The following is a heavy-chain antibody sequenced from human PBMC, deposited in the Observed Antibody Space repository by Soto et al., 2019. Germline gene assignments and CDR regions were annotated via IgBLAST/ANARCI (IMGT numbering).Heavy chain of an antibody. D-gene: IGHD2-2*01. J-gene: IGHJ5*02. CDR1: GGSISSGDYY. CDR3: ARYCISTSCELLSSFDP. V-gene: IGHV4-30-4*01. CDR2: IDYSGST. Sequence: QVQLQESGPGLVKPSQTLSLTCTVSGGSISSGDYYWSWIRQPPGKGLEWIGYIDYSGSTYYNPSLKSRVTISVDTSKNQFSLKLSSVTAADTAVYYCARYCISTSCELLSSFDPWGQGTLVTVSS.